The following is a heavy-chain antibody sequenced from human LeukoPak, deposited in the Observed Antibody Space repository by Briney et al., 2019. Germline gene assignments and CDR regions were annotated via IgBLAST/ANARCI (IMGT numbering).Heavy chain of an antibody. Sequence: GASVKVSCEASGYTFTGYYMHWVRQAPGQGLEWMGWINPNSGGTNYAQKFQGRVTMTRDASISTAYMELSRLRSDDTAVYYCASSTLYGYDSANYYYYYMDVWGKGTTVTVSS. J-gene: IGHJ6*03. V-gene: IGHV1-2*02. CDR1: GYTFTGYY. CDR3: ASSTLYGYDSANYYYYYMDV. CDR2: INPNSGGT. D-gene: IGHD5-12*01.